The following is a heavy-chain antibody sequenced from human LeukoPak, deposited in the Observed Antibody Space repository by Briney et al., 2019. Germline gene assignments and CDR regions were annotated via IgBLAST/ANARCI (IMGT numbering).Heavy chain of an antibody. Sequence: GGSLRLSCAASGFTFSSYGMRWVRQAPGKGLEWVAVISYDGSNKYYADSVKGRFTISRDNSKNTLYLQMNSLRAEDTAVYYCAKALRGAMTTGGIDYWGQGTLVTVSS. CDR3: AKALRGAMTTGGIDY. J-gene: IGHJ4*02. D-gene: IGHD4-11*01. V-gene: IGHV3-30*18. CDR1: GFTFSSYG. CDR2: ISYDGSNK.